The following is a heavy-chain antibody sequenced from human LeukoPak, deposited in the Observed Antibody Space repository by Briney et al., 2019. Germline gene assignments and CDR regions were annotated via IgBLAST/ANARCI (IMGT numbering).Heavy chain of an antibody. CDR2: IIPIFGTA. D-gene: IGHD6-19*01. V-gene: IGHV1-69*13. Sequence: SVKVSCKASGGTFSSYAISWVRQAPGQGLEWMGGIIPIFGTANYAQKFQGRVTITADESTSTAYMELGSLRSEDTAVYYCASSGIAVAGSVVYWGQGPLVTVSS. CDR3: ASSGIAVAGSVVY. CDR1: GGTFSSYA. J-gene: IGHJ4*02.